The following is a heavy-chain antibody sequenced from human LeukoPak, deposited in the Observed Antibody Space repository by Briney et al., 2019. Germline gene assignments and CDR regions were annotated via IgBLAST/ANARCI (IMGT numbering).Heavy chain of an antibody. J-gene: IGHJ6*02. CDR1: GFTFSSYG. CDR2: ISYDGSNK. Sequence: GGSLRLSCAASGFTFSSYGMHWVRQAPGKGLEWVAVISYDGSNKYYADSVKGRFTISRDNSKNTLNLQMNSLRAEDTAVYYCATASVVRGVISYYYGMDVWGQGTTVTVSS. V-gene: IGHV3-30*03. D-gene: IGHD3-10*01. CDR3: ATASVVRGVISYYYGMDV.